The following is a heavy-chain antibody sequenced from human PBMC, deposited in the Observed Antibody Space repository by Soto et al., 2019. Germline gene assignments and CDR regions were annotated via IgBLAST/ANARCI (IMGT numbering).Heavy chain of an antibody. Sequence: QVRLVQSGAEVKEPGDSVRVSCEASGYTFTAYHIHWVRQAPGQGLEWMGWINPKFGDTGYAQDFQGRVSMTSDMSISTVYMELSRLTSDDTAIYYCARNMDYYYGRGSGNGHGVWCQGTTVTVFS. CDR1: GYTFTAYH. D-gene: IGHD3-10*02. CDR2: INPKFGDT. J-gene: IGHJ6*02. CDR3: ARNMDYYYGRGSGNGHGV. V-gene: IGHV1-2*02.